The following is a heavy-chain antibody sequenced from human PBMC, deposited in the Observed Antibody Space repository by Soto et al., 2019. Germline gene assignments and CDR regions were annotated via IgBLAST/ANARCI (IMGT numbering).Heavy chain of an antibody. CDR3: ARTDYDILTGYYQHFDY. D-gene: IGHD3-9*01. J-gene: IGHJ4*02. CDR1: GFSLSNARMG. V-gene: IGHV2-26*01. CDR2: IFSNDEK. Sequence: QVTLKESGPVLVKPTETLTLTCTVSGFSLSNARMGVSWIRQPPGKALEWLAHIFSNDEKSYSTSLKSRLTISKDTSKSQVVLTMTNMDPVDTATYYCARTDYDILTGYYQHFDYWGQGTQVTVSS.